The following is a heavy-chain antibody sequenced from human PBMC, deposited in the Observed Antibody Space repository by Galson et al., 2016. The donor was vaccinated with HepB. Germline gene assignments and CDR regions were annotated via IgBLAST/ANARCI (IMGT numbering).Heavy chain of an antibody. CDR3: ARQVAYYDGSGSPDALDI. CDR1: GFAFSDYY. J-gene: IGHJ3*02. V-gene: IGHV3-11*06. CDR2: ISTGAAYT. D-gene: IGHD3-10*01. Sequence: SLRLSCAASGFAFSDYYMNWIRQAPGKGLEWISYISTGAAYTSYADSVKGRFTISRDNAKNSLYLQMNSLRAEDTAVYYCARQVAYYDGSGSPDALDIWGQGTVVTVSS.